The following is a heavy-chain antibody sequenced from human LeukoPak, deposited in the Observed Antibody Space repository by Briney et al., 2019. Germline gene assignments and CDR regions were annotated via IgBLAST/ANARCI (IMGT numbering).Heavy chain of an antibody. D-gene: IGHD3-22*01. V-gene: IGHV3-21*01. CDR1: GFTFSSYS. CDR3: ASSRYDSSGYYGIIGY. CDR2: ITRGSIYK. J-gene: IGHJ4*02. Sequence: GGSLRLSCAASGFTFSSYSMNWVRQAPGKGLEWVSSITRGSIYKYYADSVEGRFTISRDNAKNSLYLQMNSLRAEDTAVYYYASSRYDSSGYYGIIGYWGQGTLVTVSS.